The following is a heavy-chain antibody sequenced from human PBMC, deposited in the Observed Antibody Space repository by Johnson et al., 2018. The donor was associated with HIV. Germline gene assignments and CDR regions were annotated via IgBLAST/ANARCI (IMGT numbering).Heavy chain of an antibody. CDR3: VRDDYAFHI. J-gene: IGHJ3*02. CDR1: GFSFRNYW. CDR2: IKSDGTST. D-gene: IGHD2-21*02. V-gene: IGHV3-74*01. Sequence: MLLVESGGGLVQPGGSLRLSCAVSGFSFRNYWMEWVRQAPGKGLVWVSRIKSDGTSTTYADSVRGRFTISRDNANNTLYLEMKSLRADDTAVYYWVRDDYAFHIWGQGTMVTVSS.